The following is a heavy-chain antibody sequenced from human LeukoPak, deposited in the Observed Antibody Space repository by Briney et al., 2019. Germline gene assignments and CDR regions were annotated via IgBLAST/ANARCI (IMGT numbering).Heavy chain of an antibody. V-gene: IGHV1-69*04. CDR3: ARSPQDSYSGSPYDY. D-gene: IGHD1-26*01. J-gene: IGHJ4*02. Sequence: ASVKVSCKASGGTFSSYAISWVRQAPGQGLEWMGRIIPILDIANYAQKLQGRVTITADKPTSTAYMELSSLRSEDTAVYYCARSPQDSYSGSPYDYWGQGTLVTVSS. CDR2: IIPILDIA. CDR1: GGTFSSYA.